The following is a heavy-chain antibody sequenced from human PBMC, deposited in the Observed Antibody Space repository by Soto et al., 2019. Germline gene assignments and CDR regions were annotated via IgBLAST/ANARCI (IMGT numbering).Heavy chain of an antibody. CDR3: ARAYCSSTSCYSYYFDY. D-gene: IGHD2-2*01. J-gene: IGHJ4*02. Sequence: GESLKISCKGSGYSFTSYWIGWVRQMPGKGLEWMGIIYPGDSDTRYSPSFQGQVTISADKSISTAYLQWSSLKASDTAMYYCARAYCSSTSCYSYYFDYWGQGTRVTVSS. CDR1: GYSFTSYW. V-gene: IGHV5-51*01. CDR2: IYPGDSDT.